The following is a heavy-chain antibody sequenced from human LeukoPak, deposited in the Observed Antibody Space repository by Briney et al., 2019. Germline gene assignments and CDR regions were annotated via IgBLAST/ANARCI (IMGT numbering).Heavy chain of an antibody. Sequence: PGGSLRLSCAASGFTFSTYAMNWVRQAPGKGLEWVAVISYDGRQNYYADSVEGRFTISRDNSKNTLYLQMNSLRDEDSAAYYRARVYLERLTAGYFDHWGQGTWVTVSP. V-gene: IGHV3-30*04. J-gene: IGHJ4*02. D-gene: IGHD2-8*01. CDR2: ISYDGRQN. CDR3: ARVYLERLTAGYFDH. CDR1: GFTFSTYA.